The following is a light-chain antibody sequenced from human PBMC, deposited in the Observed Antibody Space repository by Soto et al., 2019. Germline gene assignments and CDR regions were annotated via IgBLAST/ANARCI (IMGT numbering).Light chain of an antibody. CDR3: QQYNNWPIT. CDR1: QSVGRNY. CDR2: ATS. Sequence: EIVLTQSPGTLSLSPGEGATLSCRASQSVGRNYLAWYQQKPGQAPRLLIYATSNRATGIPDRFSGSVSGTGFTLTISRLEPEDFALYYCQQYNNWPITFGQGTRLEIK. J-gene: IGKJ5*01. V-gene: IGKV3D-20*02.